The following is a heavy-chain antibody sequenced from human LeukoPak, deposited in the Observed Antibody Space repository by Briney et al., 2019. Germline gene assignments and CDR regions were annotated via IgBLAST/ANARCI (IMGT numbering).Heavy chain of an antibody. CDR3: AREIPPTLAVRPWYFDC. J-gene: IGHJ4*02. Sequence: GGSLRLSCAASGVTFSSYGMHWVRQAPGKGLEWVSYISRSSSTIYYADSVKGRFTISRDNAKNSLYLQMNSLRAEDTAVYYCAREIPPTLAVRPWYFDCWGQGTLVTVSS. CDR2: ISRSSSTI. V-gene: IGHV3-48*01. CDR1: GVTFSSYG. D-gene: IGHD6-6*01.